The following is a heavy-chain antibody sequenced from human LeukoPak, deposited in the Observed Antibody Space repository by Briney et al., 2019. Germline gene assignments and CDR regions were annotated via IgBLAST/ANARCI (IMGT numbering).Heavy chain of an antibody. D-gene: IGHD6-13*01. V-gene: IGHV1-46*03. Sequence: ASVKVSCKASGYTFTSYYTHWVRQAPGQGLEWMGIINPSGGSTSYAQKFQGRVTMTRDTSTSTVYMELSSLRSEDTAVYYCASAIAAASHFDYWGQGTLVTVSS. CDR3: ASAIAAASHFDY. CDR1: GYTFTSYY. J-gene: IGHJ4*02. CDR2: INPSGGST.